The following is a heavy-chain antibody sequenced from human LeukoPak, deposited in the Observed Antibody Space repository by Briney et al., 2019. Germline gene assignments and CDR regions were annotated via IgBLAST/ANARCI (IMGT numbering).Heavy chain of an antibody. CDR1: GFTFSSYW. Sequence: PGGSLRLSCAASGFTFSSYWMSWVRQAPGKGLEWVANIKQDGSEKYYVDSVKGRFTISRDNAKNSLYLQMNSLRAEDTAVNYCARVIADYVWGSYRFNWFDPWGQGTLVTVSS. V-gene: IGHV3-7*01. J-gene: IGHJ5*02. D-gene: IGHD3-16*02. CDR3: ARVIADYVWGSYRFNWFDP. CDR2: IKQDGSEK.